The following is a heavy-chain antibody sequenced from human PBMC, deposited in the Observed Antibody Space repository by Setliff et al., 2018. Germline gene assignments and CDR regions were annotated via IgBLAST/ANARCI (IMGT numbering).Heavy chain of an antibody. CDR2: INHSRNT. J-gene: IGHJ4*02. CDR3: ARGHPPSDSSGYYYAY. D-gene: IGHD3-22*01. Sequence: SETLSLTCAVYSGSFSGYYWSWIRQPPGKGLEWIGEINHSRNTNYNPSLKSRVTISVDTSKNQISLKLSSVTAADTAVYYCARGHPPSDSSGYYYAYWGQGTLVTVS. CDR1: SGSFSGYY. V-gene: IGHV4-34*01.